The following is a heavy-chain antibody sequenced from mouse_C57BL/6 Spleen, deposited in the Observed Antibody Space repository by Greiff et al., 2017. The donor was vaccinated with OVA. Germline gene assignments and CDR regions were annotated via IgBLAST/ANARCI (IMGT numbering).Heavy chain of an antibody. CDR1: GFTFSSYA. CDR3: ARDGVSYYFDY. CDR2: ISDGGSYT. Sequence: EVKLVESGGGLVKPGGSLKLSCAASGFTFSSYAMYWVRQTPEKRLEWVATISDGGSYTYYPDNVKGRFTISRDNAKKNLYLQMSHLKSEDTAMYYCARDGVSYYFDYWGQGTTLTVSS. D-gene: IGHD1-1*02. V-gene: IGHV5-4*01. J-gene: IGHJ2*01.